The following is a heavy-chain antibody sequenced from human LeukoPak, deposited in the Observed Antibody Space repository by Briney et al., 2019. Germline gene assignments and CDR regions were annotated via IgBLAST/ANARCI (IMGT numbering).Heavy chain of an antibody. V-gene: IGHV4-59*01. CDR1: GDSISTYH. CDR3: ARDERRSYGRYFDH. D-gene: IGHD3-16*01. Sequence: SETVSLTCSVSGDSISTYHWNWIPHPPGKGVEWIGYMQSTGNSKYNPSLRSRVTIFVDTSQNQVALILGSVTAADTSVYYCARDERRSYGRYFDHWGQGALVTVSS. J-gene: IGHJ4*02. CDR2: MQSTGNS.